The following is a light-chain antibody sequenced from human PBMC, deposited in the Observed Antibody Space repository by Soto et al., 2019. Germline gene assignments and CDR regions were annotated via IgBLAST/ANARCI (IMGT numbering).Light chain of an antibody. CDR3: QQHNNWPLT. CDR2: GAS. J-gene: IGKJ4*01. Sequence: EIVMTQSPATLSVSPGERATLSCRASQSVGSYLAWYQQKPGQAPRLLIHGASTRATGIPARFSGSGSGTEFTLTISSLQSEDFAVYYCQQHNNWPLTFGGGTKVEIK. CDR1: QSVGSY. V-gene: IGKV3-15*01.